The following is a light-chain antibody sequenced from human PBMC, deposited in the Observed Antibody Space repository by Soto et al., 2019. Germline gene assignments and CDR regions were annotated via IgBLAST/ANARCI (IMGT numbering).Light chain of an antibody. Sequence: QSVLTQPASVSGSPGQSIXIXCTGTXSDVGGYNYVSWYQHHPGKAPKLMIYEVSNRPSGVSNRFSGSKSGNTASLTISGLQAEDEADYYCSSYTSSSTPVVFGGGTKVTVL. V-gene: IGLV2-14*01. CDR2: EVS. CDR1: XSDVGGYNY. CDR3: SSYTSSSTPVV. J-gene: IGLJ2*01.